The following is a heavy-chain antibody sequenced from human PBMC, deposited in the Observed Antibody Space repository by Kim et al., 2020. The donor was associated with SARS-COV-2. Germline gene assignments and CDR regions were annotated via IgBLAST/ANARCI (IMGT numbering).Heavy chain of an antibody. CDR1: GYSFSNYG. CDR3: APYYDSNSYRGQWD. J-gene: IGHJ4*01. CDR2: ISSNSGHT. Sequence: ASVKVSCKASGYSFSNYGLVWARQAPGQGLEWMGWISSNSGHTKYAQNVQGRVTLTTDTSTNTGYMELSSLRSGDTAVYYCAPYYDSNSYRGQWDWGQGTPVTVSS. V-gene: IGHV1-18*01. D-gene: IGHD3-22*01.